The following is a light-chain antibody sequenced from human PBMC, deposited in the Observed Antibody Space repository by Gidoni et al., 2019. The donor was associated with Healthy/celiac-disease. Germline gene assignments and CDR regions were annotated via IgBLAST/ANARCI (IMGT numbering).Light chain of an antibody. V-gene: IGKV1-13*02. CDR1: QGISSA. CDR3: QQFNSYPQGT. J-gene: IGKJ3*01. CDR2: DAS. Sequence: AIQLTQSPSSLSASVGDRVTITCRASQGISSALAWYQQKPGKAPKLLIYDASSLESGVPSRFCGSGSGTDFTLPISSLQPEDFATYYCQQFNSYPQGTFGPGTKVDIK.